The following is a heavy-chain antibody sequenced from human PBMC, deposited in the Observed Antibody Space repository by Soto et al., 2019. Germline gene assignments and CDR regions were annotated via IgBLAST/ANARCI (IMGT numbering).Heavy chain of an antibody. CDR2: IYYSGST. CDR1: GGSISSSSYY. CDR3: ARPLSGGYCSGGSCRNYYGMDV. J-gene: IGHJ6*02. V-gene: IGHV4-39*01. Sequence: SETLSLTCTVSGGSISSSSYYWGWIRQPPGKGLEWIGSIYYSGSTYYNPSLKSRVTISVDTSKNQFSLKLSSVTAADTAVYYCARPLSGGYCSGGSCRNYYGMDVWGQGTTVTVSS. D-gene: IGHD2-15*01.